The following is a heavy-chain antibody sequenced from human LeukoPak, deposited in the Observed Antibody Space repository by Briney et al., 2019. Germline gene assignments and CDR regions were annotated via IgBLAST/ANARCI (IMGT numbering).Heavy chain of an antibody. CDR2: IKAKAHGGTI. Sequence: GGSLRLSCAASGFTFSSYWMTWVRQAPGKGLEWVGRIKAKAHGGTIEYAAPVKGRFTISRDDSKNTLYLQMNSLKTEDTAVYYCTTDGVGVEGATYDNWGQGTLVSVSS. J-gene: IGHJ4*02. CDR1: GFTFSSYW. D-gene: IGHD1-26*01. CDR3: TTDGVGVEGATYDN. V-gene: IGHV3-15*01.